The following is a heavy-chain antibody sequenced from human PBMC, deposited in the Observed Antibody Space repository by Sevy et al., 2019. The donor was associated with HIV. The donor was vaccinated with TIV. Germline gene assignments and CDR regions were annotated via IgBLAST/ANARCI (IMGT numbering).Heavy chain of an antibody. CDR3: ARGLDDYRSGYQF. CDR1: GYSFTGYF. V-gene: IGHV1-2*02. D-gene: IGHD3-3*01. CDR2: INPSSGGT. J-gene: IGHJ4*02. Sequence: ASVKVSCKASGYSFTGYFIHWVRQAPGQGLEWMGWINPSSGGTMSAQKFHDKVTMTRDTSINTAYLELSRLRSDDTAVYYCARGLDDYRSGYQFWGQGTLVTVS.